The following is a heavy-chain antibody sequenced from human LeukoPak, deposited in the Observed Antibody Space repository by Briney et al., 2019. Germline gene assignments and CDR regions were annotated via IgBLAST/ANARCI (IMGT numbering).Heavy chain of an antibody. CDR2: ISGSGGST. V-gene: IGHV3-23*01. CDR3: AKDLSYYDSSPRDYFDY. CDR1: GFTFSSYA. D-gene: IGHD3-22*01. Sequence: GGSLRLSSAASGFTFSSYAMSWVRQAPGKGLEWVSAISGSGGSTYYADSVKGRFTISRDNSKNTLYLQMNSLRAEDTAVYYCAKDLSYYDSSPRDYFDYWGQGTLVTVSS. J-gene: IGHJ4*02.